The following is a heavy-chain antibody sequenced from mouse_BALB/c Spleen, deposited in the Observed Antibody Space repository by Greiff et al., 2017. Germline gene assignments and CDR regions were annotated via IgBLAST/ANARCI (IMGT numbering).Heavy chain of an antibody. V-gene: IGHV1-14*01. D-gene: IGHD2-4*01. CDR2: INPYNDGT. CDR3: ARFDYDVRYAMDY. Sequence: VQLKESGPELVKPGASVKMSCKASGYTFTSYVMHWVKQKPGQGLEWIGYINPYNDGTKYNKKFKGKATLTSDKSSSTAYMELSSLTSEDSAVYYCARFDYDVRYAMDYWGQGTPVTVSS. J-gene: IGHJ4*01. CDR1: GYTFTSYV.